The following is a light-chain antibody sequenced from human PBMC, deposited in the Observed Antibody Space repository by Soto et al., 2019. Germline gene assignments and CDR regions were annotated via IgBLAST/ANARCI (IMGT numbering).Light chain of an antibody. Sequence: DIQMTQSPSTLSAFAGDRVTVTCRASRSISGQLAWYQQRPGKAPNLLISDASNLNGGVPSRFSGSGSGTEFTLTISSLQPDDFATYYCQHYNAYPVTFGGGTKVEIK. CDR3: QHYNAYPVT. CDR1: RSISGQ. V-gene: IGKV1-5*01. CDR2: DAS. J-gene: IGKJ4*01.